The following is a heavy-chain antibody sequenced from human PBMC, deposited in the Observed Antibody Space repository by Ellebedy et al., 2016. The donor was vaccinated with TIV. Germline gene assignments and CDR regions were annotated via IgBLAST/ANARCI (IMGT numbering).Heavy chain of an antibody. CDR1: GFTFSNYW. CDR2: IKQDGSEK. CDR3: ARSRGVSY. V-gene: IGHV3-7*03. J-gene: IGHJ4*02. Sequence: GESLKISCAASGFTFSNYWMTSVRQAPGKGPECVANIKQDGSEKYYVDSVKGRFTISRDNAKNSLYLQMNSLSAEDTAVYFCARSRGVSYWGQGTLVTVSS. D-gene: IGHD2-8*01.